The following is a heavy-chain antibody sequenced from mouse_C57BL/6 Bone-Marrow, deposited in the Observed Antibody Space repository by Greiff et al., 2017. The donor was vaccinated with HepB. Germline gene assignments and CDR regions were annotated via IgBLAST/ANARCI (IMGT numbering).Heavy chain of an antibody. CDR2: IWTGGGT. CDR3: ARNLDGYYWTWFAY. J-gene: IGHJ3*01. D-gene: IGHD2-3*01. V-gene: IGHV2-9-1*01. Sequence: VKLMESGPGLVAPSQSLSITCTVSGFSLTSYAISWVRQPPGKGLEWLGVIWTGGGTNYNSALKSRLSISKDNSKSQVFLKMNSLQTDDTARYYCARNLDGYYWTWFAYWGQGTLVTVSA. CDR1: GFSLTSYA.